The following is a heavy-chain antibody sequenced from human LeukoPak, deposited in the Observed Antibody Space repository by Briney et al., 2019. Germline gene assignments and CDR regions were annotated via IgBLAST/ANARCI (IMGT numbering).Heavy chain of an antibody. D-gene: IGHD3-9*01. CDR3: ARVSRGYDILY. J-gene: IGHJ4*02. CDR2: IYHSGTT. Sequence: SETLSLTCTVSNYSITSGYYWGWILQPPGKGLEWIGRIYHSGTTYYNPSLKSRVTISVDTSKNQFSLNLSSVTAADTAVYYCARVSRGYDILYWGQGTLVTVSS. CDR1: NYSITSGYY. V-gene: IGHV4-38-2*02.